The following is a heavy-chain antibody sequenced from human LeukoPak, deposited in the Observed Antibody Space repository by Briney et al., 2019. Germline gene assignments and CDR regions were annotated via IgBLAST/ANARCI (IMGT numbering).Heavy chain of an antibody. CDR2: VSTNNDKA. D-gene: IGHD3-9*01. V-gene: IGHV1-18*01. J-gene: IGHJ5*02. CDR1: GYTFTSYS. CDR3: ARVVTGYYRLDP. Sequence: ASVKVSCKASGYTFTSYSFSWVRQAPGQGLEWMGWVSTNNDKANYAQKLQGRVTMTTDTSTSTAYMELRSLSSDDTAVYYCARVVTGYYRLDPWGLGTLATVSS.